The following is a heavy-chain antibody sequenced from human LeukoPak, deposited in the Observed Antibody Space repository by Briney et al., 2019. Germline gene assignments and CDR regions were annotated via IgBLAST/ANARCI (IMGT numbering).Heavy chain of an antibody. Sequence: SETLSLTCAVSGYSISSGYYWGWIRQPPGKGLEWIGYIYYSGSTYYNPSLKSRVTISVDTSKNQFSLKLSSVTAADTAVYYCARAYTYYDFWSGFQPQQFDYWGQGTLVTVSS. CDR3: ARAYTYYDFWSGFQPQQFDY. J-gene: IGHJ4*02. D-gene: IGHD3-3*01. CDR2: IYYSGST. V-gene: IGHV4-38-2*01. CDR1: GYSISSGYY.